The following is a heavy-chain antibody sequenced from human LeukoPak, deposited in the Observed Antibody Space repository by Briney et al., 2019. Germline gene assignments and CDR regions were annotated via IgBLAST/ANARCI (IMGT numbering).Heavy chain of an antibody. CDR2: ISSSSSSI. CDR1: GFTFSSYR. Sequence: GGSLRLSCAASGFTFSSYRMNWVRQAPGKGLEWVSSISSSSSSIYYADSVKGRFTISRGNAENSLYLQMNSLRAEDTAVYYCARVPYGSGSYYLDYWGQGTLVTVSS. V-gene: IGHV3-21*01. D-gene: IGHD3-10*01. CDR3: ARVPYGSGSYYLDY. J-gene: IGHJ4*02.